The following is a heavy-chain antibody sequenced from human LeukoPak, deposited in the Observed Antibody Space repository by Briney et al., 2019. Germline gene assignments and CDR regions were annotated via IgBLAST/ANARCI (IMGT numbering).Heavy chain of an antibody. CDR3: AKDRNRWGLTPPFDY. CDR1: GFTFSSYA. CDR2: ISGSGGST. V-gene: IGHV3-23*01. D-gene: IGHD1-14*01. Sequence: GGSLRLSCAASGFTFSSYAMSWVRQAPGKGLEWVSAISGSGGSTYYADSVKGRFTISRDNSKNTLYLQMNSLRAEDTAVYYCAKDRNRWGLTPPFDYWGQGTLVTVPS. J-gene: IGHJ4*02.